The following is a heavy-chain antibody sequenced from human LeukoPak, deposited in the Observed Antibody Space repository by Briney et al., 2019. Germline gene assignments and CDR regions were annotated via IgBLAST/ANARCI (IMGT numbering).Heavy chain of an antibody. CDR3: ARDYGGNSFDY. Sequence: PSETLSLTCTVSGGSISSGGYYWSWIRXXXXKGLEWIGYIYYSGSTYYNPSLKSRVTISVDTSKNQFSLKLSSVTAADTAVYYCARDYGGNSFDYWGQGTLVTVSS. D-gene: IGHD2-21*02. CDR2: IYYSGST. CDR1: GGSISSGGYY. J-gene: IGHJ4*02. V-gene: IGHV4-31*03.